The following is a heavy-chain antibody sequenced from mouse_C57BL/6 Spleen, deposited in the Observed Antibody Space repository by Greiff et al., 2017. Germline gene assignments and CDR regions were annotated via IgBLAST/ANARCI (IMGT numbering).Heavy chain of an antibody. Sequence: EVMLVESGGGLVKPGGSLKLSCAASGFTFSDYGMHWVRQAPEKGLEWVAYISSGSSTIYYADTVKGRFTISRDNAKNTLFLQMTSLRSEDTAMYYCARGAYGWYFDVWGTGTTVTVSS. CDR2: ISSGSSTI. CDR3: ARGAYGWYFDV. CDR1: GFTFSDYG. J-gene: IGHJ1*03. V-gene: IGHV5-17*01. D-gene: IGHD1-1*02.